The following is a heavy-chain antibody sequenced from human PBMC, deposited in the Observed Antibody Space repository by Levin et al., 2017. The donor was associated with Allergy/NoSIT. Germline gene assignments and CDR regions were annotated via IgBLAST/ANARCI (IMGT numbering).Heavy chain of an antibody. J-gene: IGHJ6*02. V-gene: IGHV3-9*01. CDR3: AKDLGSGSPDYYYGMDV. Sequence: GGSLRLSCAASGFTFDDYAMHWVRQAPGKGLEWVSGISWNSGSIGYADSVKGRFTISRDNAKNSLYLQMNSLRAEDTALYYCAKDLGSGSPDYYYGMDVWGQGTTVTVSS. D-gene: IGHD1-26*01. CDR1: GFTFDDYA. CDR2: ISWNSGSI.